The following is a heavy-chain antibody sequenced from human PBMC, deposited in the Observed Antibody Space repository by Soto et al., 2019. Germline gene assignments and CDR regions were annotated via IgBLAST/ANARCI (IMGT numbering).Heavy chain of an antibody. Sequence: GGSLRLSCEASGFTFSDHYMDWVRQAPGKGLEWVARIRKRVNGYNTEYAASVKDRFTISRDDSKSSLDLQMNSLKTEDTAVYYCVSSWADYRHFNYWGQGTLVTVSS. V-gene: IGHV3-72*01. J-gene: IGHJ4*02. CDR1: GFTFSDHY. CDR3: VSSWADYRHFNY. CDR2: IRKRVNGYNT. D-gene: IGHD4-17*01.